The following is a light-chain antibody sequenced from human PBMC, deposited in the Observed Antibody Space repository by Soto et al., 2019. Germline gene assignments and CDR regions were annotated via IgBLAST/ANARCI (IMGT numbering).Light chain of an antibody. V-gene: IGKV1-5*01. CDR2: DAS. CDR3: QQYHTSSIT. Sequence: DIQMTQSPSTLSASVGDRVTITCRASQTISSWLAWYQQKPGKAPNLLIYDASTLERGFPSRFSGTGSGTEFTLTIDRLQPDDFATYYCQQYHTSSITFGQGTRLEIK. CDR1: QTISSW. J-gene: IGKJ5*01.